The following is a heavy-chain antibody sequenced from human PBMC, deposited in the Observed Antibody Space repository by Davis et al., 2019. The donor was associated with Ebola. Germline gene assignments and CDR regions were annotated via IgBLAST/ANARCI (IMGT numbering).Heavy chain of an antibody. J-gene: IGHJ4*02. CDR2: ISGSGATT. Sequence: GESLKISCAASGFTFSTYSMNWVRQAPGKGLEWVSAISGSGATTFHADSVKGRFTMSRDNSKNTVYLQMDSLRAEDTALYYCAKEAGRYGSGSYVTNWGQGTLVTVSS. CDR1: GFTFSTYS. D-gene: IGHD3-10*01. CDR3: AKEAGRYGSGSYVTN. V-gene: IGHV3-23*01.